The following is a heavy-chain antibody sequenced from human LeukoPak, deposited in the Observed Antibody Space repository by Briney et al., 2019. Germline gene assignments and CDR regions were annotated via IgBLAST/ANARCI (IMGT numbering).Heavy chain of an antibody. CDR3: AREGQFADTAMNDAFDI. J-gene: IGHJ3*02. D-gene: IGHD5-18*01. CDR1: GGTLSSYA. CDR2: IIPIFGTA. Sequence: ASVKVSCKASGGTLSSYAISWVRQAPGQGLEWMGGIIPIFGTANYAQKFQGRVTITADESTSTAYMELSSLRSEDTAVYYCAREGQFADTAMNDAFDIWGQGTMVTVSS. V-gene: IGHV1-69*13.